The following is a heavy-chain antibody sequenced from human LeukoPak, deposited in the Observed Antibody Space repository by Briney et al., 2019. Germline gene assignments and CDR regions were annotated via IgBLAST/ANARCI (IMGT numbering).Heavy chain of an antibody. Sequence: SETLSLTCTVPGGSINSYWSWIRQPAGKGLEWIGRISGSGTITYNPALQSRLSISIDTSKNQFSLKLMSVTAADTAVYYCARDSGTTGDVKFDPWGQGTLVTVSS. CDR1: GGSINSY. J-gene: IGHJ5*02. CDR3: ARDSGTTGDVKFDP. CDR2: ISGSGTI. D-gene: IGHD3-10*01. V-gene: IGHV4-4*07.